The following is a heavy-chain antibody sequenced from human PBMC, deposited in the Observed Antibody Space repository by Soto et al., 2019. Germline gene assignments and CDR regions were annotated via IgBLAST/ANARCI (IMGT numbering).Heavy chain of an antibody. D-gene: IGHD3-3*01. V-gene: IGHV3-30*18. J-gene: IGHJ4*02. CDR1: GFTFSSYG. Sequence: GGSLRLSCAASGFTFSSYGMHWVRQAPGKGLEWVAVISYDGSNKYYADSVKGRFTISRDNSKNTLYLQMNSLRAEDTAVYYCAKDSRLRFLEHRFDYWGQGTLVTVSS. CDR2: ISYDGSNK. CDR3: AKDSRLRFLEHRFDY.